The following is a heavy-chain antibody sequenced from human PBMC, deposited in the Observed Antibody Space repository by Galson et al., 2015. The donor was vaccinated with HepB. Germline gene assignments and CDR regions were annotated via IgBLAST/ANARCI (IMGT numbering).Heavy chain of an antibody. Sequence: SLRLSRAAAGLTFSDYSMNWVRQAPGKGLDWVSSISSSSNYIYYADSERGRFTTSRDNAKNSQWLQMDSLRAEDTAMYYCARVDCSGAACQGFGMDVWGQGTAVTVSS. CDR1: GLTFSDYS. J-gene: IGHJ6*02. CDR2: ISSSSNYI. CDR3: ARVDCSGAACQGFGMDV. V-gene: IGHV3-21*06. D-gene: IGHD2-15*01.